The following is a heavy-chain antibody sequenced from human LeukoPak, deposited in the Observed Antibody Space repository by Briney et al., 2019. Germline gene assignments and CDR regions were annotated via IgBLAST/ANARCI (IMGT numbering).Heavy chain of an antibody. V-gene: IGHV3-48*02. D-gene: IGHD2-21*01. CDR2: ITSGSTTI. CDR1: GFTFSSYS. CDR3: ARLAGLAFDY. Sequence: GGSLRLSCAASGFTFSSYSMHWVRQAPGKGLEWVSFITSGSTTIYYADSVKGRFTISRDNAKNSLYLQMNSLKDEDTAVYYCARLAGLAFDYWGQGTLVTVSS. J-gene: IGHJ4*02.